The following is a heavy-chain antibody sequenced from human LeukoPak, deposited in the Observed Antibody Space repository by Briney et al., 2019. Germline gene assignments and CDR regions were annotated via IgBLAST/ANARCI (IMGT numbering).Heavy chain of an antibody. Sequence: GGSLRLSCAASGFTFSSYAMSWVRRAPGKGLDWVSAISGSGGSTYYADSVKGRFTISRDNSKNTLYLQMNSLRAEDTAVYYCAKGATYDFWSGYSPYMDVWGKGTTVTVSS. D-gene: IGHD3-3*01. CDR2: ISGSGGST. CDR1: GFTFSSYA. V-gene: IGHV3-23*01. J-gene: IGHJ6*03. CDR3: AKGATYDFWSGYSPYMDV.